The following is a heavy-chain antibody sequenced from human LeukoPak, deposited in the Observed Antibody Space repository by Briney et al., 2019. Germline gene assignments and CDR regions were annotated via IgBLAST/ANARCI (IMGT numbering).Heavy chain of an antibody. D-gene: IGHD5-12*01. V-gene: IGHV4-4*07. CDR1: GGSISSYY. CDR2: IYTSGST. CDR3: AREESWIRYYYYMDV. Sequence: KASETLSLTCTVSGGSISSYYWSWIRQPAGKGLEWIGRIYTSGSTNYNPSLKSRVTMSVDTSKNQFSLKLSSVTAADTAVYYCAREESWIRYYYYMDVWGKGTTVTISS. J-gene: IGHJ6*03.